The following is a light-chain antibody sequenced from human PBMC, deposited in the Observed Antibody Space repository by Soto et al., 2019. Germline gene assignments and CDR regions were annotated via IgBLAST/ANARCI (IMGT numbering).Light chain of an antibody. Sequence: QSVLTQPASVSGSPGQSITISCTGTSSDVGGYNFVSWYQQHPGKAPKFMIYDVSYRPSGVSNRFSGSKSGNTASLTISGLQAEDEADYYCSSYTSGTTLVIFGGGTKLTVL. CDR2: DVS. V-gene: IGLV2-14*01. J-gene: IGLJ2*01. CDR3: SSYTSGTTLVI. CDR1: SSDVGGYNF.